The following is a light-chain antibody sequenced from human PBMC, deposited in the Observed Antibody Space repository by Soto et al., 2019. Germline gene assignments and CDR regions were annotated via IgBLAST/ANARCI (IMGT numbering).Light chain of an antibody. CDR1: QSVLYSSNNKNY. V-gene: IGKV4-1*01. Sequence: DIVMTQSPDSLAVSLGERATINCRSSQSVLYSSNNKNYLAWYQQQPGQPPKLLIYWASTRESGVPDRFSGSGSGTDFTLTISSLQAEDVAVYYCQQYYRIPLTFGGGTKVEIK. CDR3: QQYYRIPLT. J-gene: IGKJ4*01. CDR2: WAS.